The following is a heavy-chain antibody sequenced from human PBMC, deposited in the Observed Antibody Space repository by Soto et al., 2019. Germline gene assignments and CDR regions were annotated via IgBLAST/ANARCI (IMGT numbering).Heavy chain of an antibody. Sequence: GGSLRLSCAASGFTVSSNYMSWVRQAPGKGLEWVSVIYSGGSTYYADSVKGRFTISRDNSKKTLYLQMNSLRAEGTAVYYFSGLYDGGCGYFYCYCYMDVWGKGTTVTVSS. J-gene: IGHJ6*03. D-gene: IGHD2-2*02. CDR3: SGLYDGGCGYFYCYCYMDV. V-gene: IGHV3-53*01. CDR2: IYSGGST. CDR1: GFTVSSNY.